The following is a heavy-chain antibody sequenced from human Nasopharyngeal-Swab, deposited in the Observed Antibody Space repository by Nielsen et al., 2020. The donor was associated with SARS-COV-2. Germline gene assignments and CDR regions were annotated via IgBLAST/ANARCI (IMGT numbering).Heavy chain of an antibody. CDR2: IYYSGSA. CDR3: DSVVVVAASRVAFDI. V-gene: IGHV4-30-4*01. D-gene: IGHD2-15*01. Sequence: RQAPGKGLGWVGYIYYSGSAYYNPTLKSRVTISVDTYKNQFTLKLSTVTDADTDEYYCDSVVVVAASRVAFDIWGQGTMVTVSS. J-gene: IGHJ3*02.